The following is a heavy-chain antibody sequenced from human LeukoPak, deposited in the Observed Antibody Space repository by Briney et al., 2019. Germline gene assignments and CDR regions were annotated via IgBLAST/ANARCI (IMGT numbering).Heavy chain of an antibody. CDR1: GFTFSSYS. CDR2: ISSSSSYI. D-gene: IGHD6-13*01. V-gene: IGHV3-21*04. Sequence: GGSLRLSCAASGFTFSSYSMNWVRQAPGKGLEWVSSISSSSSYIYYADSVKGRFTISRGNAKNSLYLQMNSLRAEDTAVYYCARGVIAAAGFFDFWGQGALVTVSS. CDR3: ARGVIAAAGFFDF. J-gene: IGHJ4*02.